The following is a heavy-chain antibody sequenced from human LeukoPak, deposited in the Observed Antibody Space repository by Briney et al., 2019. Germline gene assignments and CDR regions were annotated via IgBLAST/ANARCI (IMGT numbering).Heavy chain of an antibody. V-gene: IGHV3-74*01. CDR1: GFPFNNYW. CDR2: INTDGRTT. D-gene: IGHD6-19*01. Sequence: GGSLRLSCAASGFPFNNYWIHWVRQAPGKGLMWVSSINTDGRTTRYAASVQGRFTISRDNAKNTLSLQMNSLRDDDTAVYYCARAGASGWYAAGWFDPWGQGTLVTVSS. CDR3: ARAGASGWYAAGWFDP. J-gene: IGHJ5*02.